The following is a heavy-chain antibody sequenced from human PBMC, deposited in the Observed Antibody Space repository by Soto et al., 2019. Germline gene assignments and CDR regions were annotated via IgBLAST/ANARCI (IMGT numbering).Heavy chain of an antibody. CDR1: GFTFSSYS. CDR2: ISSSSTTI. CDR3: AREPLQDDYYSGLDV. Sequence: GGSLRPSCAVSGFTFSSYSMNWVRQAPGKGLEWVSYISSSSTTIYYADSVKGRFTISRDNAKNSLYLQMNSLRAEDPALYYCAREPLQDDYYSGLDVWGKGTTVTVSS. V-gene: IGHV3-48*01. J-gene: IGHJ6*04. D-gene: IGHD2-21*02.